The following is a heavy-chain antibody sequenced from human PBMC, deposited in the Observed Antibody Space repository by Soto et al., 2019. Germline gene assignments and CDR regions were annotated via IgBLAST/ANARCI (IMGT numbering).Heavy chain of an antibody. CDR3: ANEGLITSGYFAY. CDR1: GFTFSSYG. J-gene: IGHJ4*02. D-gene: IGHD2-2*01. CDR2: ISFDGNVA. Sequence: QVQLVESGGGVVQPGRSLRLSCAASGFTFSSYGMNWVRQAPGKGLEWVTVISFDGNVAYYADSVKGRFTISRDNSKNTLYLQMTSLRTEEKAMYCCANEGLITSGYFAYWGQGTLVTITS. V-gene: IGHV3-30*18.